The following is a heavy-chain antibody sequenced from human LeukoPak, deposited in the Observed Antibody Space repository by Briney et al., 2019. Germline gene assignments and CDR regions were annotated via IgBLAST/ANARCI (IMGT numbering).Heavy chain of an antibody. CDR2: INHSGST. D-gene: IGHD2-15*01. J-gene: IGHJ4*02. CDR3: GRLAAKTVDY. CDR1: GFTFSNAW. V-gene: IGHV4-34*01. Sequence: KPGGSLRLSCAASGFTFSNAWMSWVRQAPGKGLEWIGEINHSGSTNYNPSLKSRVTISIDTSKNHFSLKLSSVTAADTAVYYCGRLAAKTVDYWGQGTLVTVSS.